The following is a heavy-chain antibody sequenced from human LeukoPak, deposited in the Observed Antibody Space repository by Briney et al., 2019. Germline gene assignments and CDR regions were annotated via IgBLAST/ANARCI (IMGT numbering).Heavy chain of an antibody. CDR1: GFTFSNYA. J-gene: IGHJ3*02. Sequence: PGGSLRLSCADSGFTFSNYAMNWVRQAPGKGLEWVSVISASGGSTYYADSVKGRFTISRDNSKNTLYLQMNSRRAEDTALYYCAKKGGYRTRFDLDAFDIWGQGTMVTVSS. CDR3: AKKGGYRTRFDLDAFDI. CDR2: ISASGGST. D-gene: IGHD1-14*01. V-gene: IGHV3-23*01.